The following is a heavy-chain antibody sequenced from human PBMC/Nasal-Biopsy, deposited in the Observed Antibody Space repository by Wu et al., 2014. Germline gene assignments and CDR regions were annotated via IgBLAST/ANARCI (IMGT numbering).Heavy chain of an antibody. Sequence: VKVSCKASGYTFANYGMAWVRQAPGQGLEWVAWISAYNGNTNYAHRYQGRVAVTTDTSTNTAYMELRSLRSDDTGIYYCARDTPSSEAARLLDYWGPGNPGHRLL. CDR1: GYTFANYG. V-gene: IGHV1-18*01. CDR3: ARDTPSSEAARLLDY. J-gene: IGHJ4*02. D-gene: IGHD6-6*01. CDR2: ISAYNGNT.